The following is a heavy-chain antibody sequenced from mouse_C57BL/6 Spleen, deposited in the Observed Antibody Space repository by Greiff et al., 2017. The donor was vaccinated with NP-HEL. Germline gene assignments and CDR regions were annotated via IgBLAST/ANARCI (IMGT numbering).Heavy chain of an antibody. D-gene: IGHD2-2*01. CDR3: ADGGFMVTTGVFAY. CDR1: GFTFSSYA. Sequence: EVQLVESGGGLVKPGGSLKLSCAASGFTFSSYAMSWVRQTPEKRLEWVATISDGGSYTYYPDNVKGRFTISRDNAKNNLYLQMSHLKSEDTAMYYCADGGFMVTTGVFAYWGQGTLVTVSA. V-gene: IGHV5-4*01. CDR2: ISDGGSYT. J-gene: IGHJ3*01.